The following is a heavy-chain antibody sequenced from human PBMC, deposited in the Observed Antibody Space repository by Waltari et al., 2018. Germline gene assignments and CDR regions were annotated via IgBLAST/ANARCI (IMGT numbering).Heavy chain of an antibody. Sequence: EVHLVESGGRLVMPGGSLRPPGAASGFTFRAYYMDWVRPAPGKGLEWVGHIRNKANSYSTEHAASVKGRFTISRDDSKDSLYLQMNSLEIEDTGVYYCVRLAATGSPYFDSWGQGTLVTVSS. CDR3: VRLAATGSPYFDS. CDR2: IRNKANSYST. J-gene: IGHJ4*02. V-gene: IGHV3-72*01. D-gene: IGHD6-13*01. CDR1: GFTFRAYY.